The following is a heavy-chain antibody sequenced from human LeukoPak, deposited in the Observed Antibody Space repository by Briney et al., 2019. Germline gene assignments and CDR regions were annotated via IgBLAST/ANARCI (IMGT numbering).Heavy chain of an antibody. J-gene: IGHJ6*03. Sequence: AASVKVSFKSSGGTFNNYGISWVRQAPGQGLEWMGRIIPIFGTSNYAQKFQGRVTITADKSTGTAYMEVSSLRSEDTAMYYCARVVPVAMTEYYHYYMDVWGKGTTVTVSS. V-gene: IGHV1-69*06. D-gene: IGHD2-2*01. CDR2: IIPIFGTS. CDR3: ARVVPVAMTEYYHYYMDV. CDR1: GGTFNNYG.